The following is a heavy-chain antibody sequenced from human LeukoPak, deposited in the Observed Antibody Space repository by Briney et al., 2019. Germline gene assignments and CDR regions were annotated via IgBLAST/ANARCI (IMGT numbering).Heavy chain of an antibody. CDR1: GFTFSSYG. J-gene: IGHJ2*01. D-gene: IGHD4-17*01. CDR2: IWYDGSNK. CDR3: ARAYYGDYDWYSDL. Sequence: GGSLRLSCAASGFTFSSYGMHWVRQAPGKGLEWVAVIWYDGSNKYYADSVKGRFTISRDNSKNTLYLQMNSLRAEDTAVYYCARAYYGDYDWYSDLWGRGTLVTVSS. V-gene: IGHV3-33*01.